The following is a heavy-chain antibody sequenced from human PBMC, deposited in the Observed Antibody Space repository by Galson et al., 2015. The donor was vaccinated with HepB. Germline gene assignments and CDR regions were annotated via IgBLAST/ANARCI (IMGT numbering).Heavy chain of an antibody. CDR3: TRWVCGSDRNRCYEGV. D-gene: IGHD2-21*02. CDR2: ISQIGDYT. V-gene: IGHV3-64*01. Sequence: SLRLSCAASGFSFSTYAMHWVRQAPGKGLEYVSSISQIGDYTYYGNSVRGRFTISRVNSENTLYLHMGSLTAEDTAVYYCTRWVCGSDRNRCYEGVWGKGTTVTVSS. CDR1: GFSFSTYA. J-gene: IGHJ6*04.